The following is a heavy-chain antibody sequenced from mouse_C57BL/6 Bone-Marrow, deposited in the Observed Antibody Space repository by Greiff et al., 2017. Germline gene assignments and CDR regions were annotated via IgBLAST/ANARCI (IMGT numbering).Heavy chain of an antibody. CDR1: GYTFTDYN. V-gene: IGHV1-22*01. J-gene: IGHJ1*03. Sequence: EVQLQQSGPELEKPGASVTMSCKASGYTFTDYNMHWVKQSHGQSLEWIGYINPNNGGPGYNQKFKGKATLTVNKSSSTAYMELRSLTSEDSAVYYCARPRYFDVWGTGTTVTVSS. CDR3: ARPRYFDV. CDR2: INPNNGGP.